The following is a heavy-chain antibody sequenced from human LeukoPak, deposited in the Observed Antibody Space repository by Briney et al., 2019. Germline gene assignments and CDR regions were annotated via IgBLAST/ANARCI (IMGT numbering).Heavy chain of an antibody. J-gene: IGHJ4*02. Sequence: SETLSLTCTVSGGSISSYYWSWIRQPPGKGLEWIGSIYYSGNTYNNPSLKSRVTISVDTSKNQLSLKLTSVTAADTAVYYCAMHTVIASSWSLDYWGQRTLVTVSS. CDR1: GGSISSYY. CDR2: IYYSGNT. CDR3: AMHTVIASSWSLDY. V-gene: IGHV4-59*05. D-gene: IGHD6-13*01.